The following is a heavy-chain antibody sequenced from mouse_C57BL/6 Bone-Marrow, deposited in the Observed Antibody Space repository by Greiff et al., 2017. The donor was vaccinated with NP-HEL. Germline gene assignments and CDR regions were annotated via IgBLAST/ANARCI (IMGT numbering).Heavy chain of an antibody. D-gene: IGHD2-2*01. Sequence: EVHLVESGGDLVKPGGSLKLSCAASGFTFSSYGMSWVRQTPDKRLEWVATISSGGSYTYYPDSLKGRFTIARDNANNTLYLQMSSLKSEDTAMYYCARPFYYGYESLMDYWGQGPSVTVSS. V-gene: IGHV5-6*01. CDR3: ARPFYYGYESLMDY. CDR2: ISSGGSYT. J-gene: IGHJ4*01. CDR1: GFTFSSYG.